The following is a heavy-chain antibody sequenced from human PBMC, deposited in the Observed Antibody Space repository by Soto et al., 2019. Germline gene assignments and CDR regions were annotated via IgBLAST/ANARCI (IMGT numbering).Heavy chain of an antibody. CDR2: INAGNGNT. D-gene: IGHD2-21*02. Sequence: QVQLVQSGAEEKKPGASVKVSCKASGYTFTSYAMHWVRQAPGQRLEWMGWINAGNGNTKYSQKFQGRVTITSDTSASNPYMELSGLRSEDTAVCYCARSIVVVTALDYWGQETLVTVPS. J-gene: IGHJ4*02. V-gene: IGHV1-3*05. CDR1: GYTFTSYA. CDR3: ARSIVVVTALDY.